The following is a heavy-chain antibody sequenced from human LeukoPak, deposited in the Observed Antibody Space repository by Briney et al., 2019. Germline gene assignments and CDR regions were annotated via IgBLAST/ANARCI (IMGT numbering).Heavy chain of an antibody. CDR3: ARLRQAAATNWFDP. D-gene: IGHD2-2*01. Sequence: SVKVSCKASGGTFSRYGFSWVRQAPGQGLEWVGGIIPIFGTANYAQKFQGRVTITAGESTSTAYMELSSLRSEDTAVYYCARLRQAAATNWFDPWGQGTLVTVSS. CDR1: GGTFSRYG. V-gene: IGHV1-69*01. CDR2: IIPIFGTA. J-gene: IGHJ5*02.